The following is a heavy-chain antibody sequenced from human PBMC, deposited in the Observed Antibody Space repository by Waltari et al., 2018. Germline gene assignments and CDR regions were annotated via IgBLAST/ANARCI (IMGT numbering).Heavy chain of an antibody. CDR3: AKVIRSRYENGGCKVCFDS. D-gene: IGHD3-22*01. CDR1: GFTFNNYA. J-gene: IGHJ4*02. CDR2: LASTGAAT. V-gene: IGHV3-23*01. Sequence: EVQLLESGGGFVQPGGSLRLSCAASGFTFNNYAMSWVRQAPGQGLEWVSHLASTGAATYYADSLKGRFTISRDNSKNTLYLQMNSLRAEDTAVYYCAKVIRSRYENGGCKVCFDSWGQGTLVTASS.